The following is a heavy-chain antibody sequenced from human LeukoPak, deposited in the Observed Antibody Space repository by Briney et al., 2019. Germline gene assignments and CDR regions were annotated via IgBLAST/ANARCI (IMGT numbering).Heavy chain of an antibody. Sequence: SQNLSLNCAISGDSVSSNSAAWNWIRQSPSRGLEWQGRTYYRSKWSNDYAVSVKSRITINPDTSRNQFSLQLNSVTPEDTAVYYCARYYYDSRGYYYYYFDYWGQGTLVTVSS. V-gene: IGHV6-1*01. J-gene: IGHJ4*02. CDR2: TYYRSKWSN. CDR1: GDSVSSNSAA. CDR3: ARYYYDSRGYYYYYFDY. D-gene: IGHD3-22*01.